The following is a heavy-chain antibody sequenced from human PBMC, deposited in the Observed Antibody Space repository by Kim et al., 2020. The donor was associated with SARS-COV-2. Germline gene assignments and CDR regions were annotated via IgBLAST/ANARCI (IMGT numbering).Heavy chain of an antibody. CDR3: ARDNVDDAFDI. J-gene: IGHJ3*02. CDR2: IYYSGST. V-gene: IGHV4-59*01. CDR1: GGSISSYY. Sequence: SETLSLTCTLSGGSISSYYWSWIRQPPGKGLEWIGYIYYSGSTNYNPSLKSRVTISVDTSKNQFSLKLSSVTAADTAVYYCARDNVDDAFDIWGQVTMVT. D-gene: IGHD2-8*01.